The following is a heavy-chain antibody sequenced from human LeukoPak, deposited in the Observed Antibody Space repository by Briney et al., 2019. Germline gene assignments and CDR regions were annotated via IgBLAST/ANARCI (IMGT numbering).Heavy chain of an antibody. CDR1: GFTFSSYS. V-gene: IGHV3-48*02. CDR2: ISSSSSTI. Sequence: GGSLRLSCAASGFTFSSYSMNWVRQAPGKGLEWVSYISSSSSTIYYADSVKGRFTISRDNAKNSLYLQMNSLRDEDTAVYYCARAPPTCGGDCYSAFDYWGQGALVTVSP. CDR3: ARAPPTCGGDCYSAFDY. J-gene: IGHJ4*02. D-gene: IGHD2-21*01.